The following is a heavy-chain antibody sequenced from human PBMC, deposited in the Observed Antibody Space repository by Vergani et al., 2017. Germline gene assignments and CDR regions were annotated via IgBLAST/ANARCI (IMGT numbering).Heavy chain of an antibody. CDR2: IYYSGST. Sequence: QLQLQESGPGLVKPSETLSLTCTVSGGSISSSSYYWGWIRQPPGKGLEWIGSIYYSGSTYYNPSLKSRVTISVDTSKNQFSLKLSSVTAADTAVYYCARATHPKGDFDYWGQGTLVTVSS. J-gene: IGHJ4*02. V-gene: IGHV4-39*07. D-gene: IGHD3-16*01. CDR1: GGSISSSSYY. CDR3: ARATHPKGDFDY.